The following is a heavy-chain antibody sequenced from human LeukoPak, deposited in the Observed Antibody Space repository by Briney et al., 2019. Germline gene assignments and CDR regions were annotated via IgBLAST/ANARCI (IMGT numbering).Heavy chain of an antibody. CDR1: GGSVSSGSYY. D-gene: IGHD3-10*01. J-gene: IGHJ4*02. V-gene: IGHV4-61*01. CDR2: IYYSGST. CDR3: AAWFGELFDY. Sequence: SETLSLTCTVSGGSVSSGSYYWSWTRQPPGKGLEWIGYIYYSGSTNYNPSLKSRVTISVDTSKNQFSLKLSSVTAADTAVYYCAAWFGELFDYWGQGTLVTVSS.